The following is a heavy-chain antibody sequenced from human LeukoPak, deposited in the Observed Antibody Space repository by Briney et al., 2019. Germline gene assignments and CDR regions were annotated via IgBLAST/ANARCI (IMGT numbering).Heavy chain of an antibody. V-gene: IGHV3-74*01. Sequence: EESLRLSCAASGIAFSTYWMHWVRQAPGKGLVWISRISTDGSNIFYADSVKGRFIVSRDNAENTLYLQMDNLRAEDTAMYYCATGRGTPLGFWGQGALVTVSS. CDR1: GIAFSTYW. CDR3: ATGRGTPLGF. J-gene: IGHJ4*02. D-gene: IGHD1-26*01. CDR2: ISTDGSNI.